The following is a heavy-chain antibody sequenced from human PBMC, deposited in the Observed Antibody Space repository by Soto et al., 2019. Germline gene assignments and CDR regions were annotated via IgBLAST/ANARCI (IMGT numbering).Heavy chain of an antibody. Sequence: PSETLSLTCAVSGGSISSGGYSWGWILHPPGKGLEWIGYIYHSGSTYYNPSLKSRVTISVDRSKNQFSLKLSSVTAADTAVYYCARGASGGLSIAAAHNWFDPWGQGTLVTVSS. CDR2: IYHSGST. V-gene: IGHV4-30-2*01. CDR1: GGSISSGGYS. J-gene: IGHJ5*02. CDR3: ARGASGGLSIAAAHNWFDP. D-gene: IGHD6-13*01.